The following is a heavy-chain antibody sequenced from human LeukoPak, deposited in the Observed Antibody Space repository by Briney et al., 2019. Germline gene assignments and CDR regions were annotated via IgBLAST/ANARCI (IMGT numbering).Heavy chain of an antibody. D-gene: IGHD3-10*01. Sequence: GGSLRLSCAASGFTFSSYSMNWARQAPGKGLEWVSYISSTSSTIYYADSVKGRFTISRDNAKNPLFLQMNSLRDDDTAVYFCARDYIWAYDYWGQGTLVTVSS. J-gene: IGHJ4*02. CDR3: ARDYIWAYDY. V-gene: IGHV3-48*02. CDR1: GFTFSSYS. CDR2: ISSTSSTI.